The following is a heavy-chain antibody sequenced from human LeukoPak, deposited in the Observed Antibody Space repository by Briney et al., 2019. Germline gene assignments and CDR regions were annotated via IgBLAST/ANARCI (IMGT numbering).Heavy chain of an antibody. D-gene: IGHD5-18*01. CDR3: ARGISGYSYGMGFDP. CDR2: IYTSGST. Sequence: SETLSLTCTVSGGSISSGSYYWSWIRQPAGKGLEWIGRIYTSGSTNYNPSLKSRVTISVDTSKNQFSLKLSSVTAADTAVYYCARGISGYSYGMGFDPWGQGTLVTVSS. J-gene: IGHJ5*02. V-gene: IGHV4-61*02. CDR1: GGSISSGSYY.